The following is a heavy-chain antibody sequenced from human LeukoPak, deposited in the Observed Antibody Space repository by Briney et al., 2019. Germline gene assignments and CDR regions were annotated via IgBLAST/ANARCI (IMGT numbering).Heavy chain of an antibody. J-gene: IGHJ4*02. D-gene: IGHD6-13*01. CDR3: ARGAAAAGTDY. Sequence: SETLTLTCTVSGGSISSYYWSWIRQPAGKGLEWIGRIYTSGSTNYNPSLKSRVTISVDKSKNQFSLKLSSVTAADTAVYYCARGAAAAGTDYWGQASLLSVSS. V-gene: IGHV4-4*07. CDR1: GGSISSYY. CDR2: IYTSGST.